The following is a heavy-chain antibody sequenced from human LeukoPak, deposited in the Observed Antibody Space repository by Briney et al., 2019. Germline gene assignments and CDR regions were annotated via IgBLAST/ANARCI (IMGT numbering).Heavy chain of an antibody. CDR3: ATGPAVAGTWAHLQPYTIN. Sequence: ASVKVSCKVSGYTFTDYYMHWVQQAPGKALEWMGLVDPEDGETIYAEKFQGRVTITADTSTDTAYMELSSLRSEDTAVYYCATGPAVAGTWAHLQPYTINWGQGTLVTVSS. D-gene: IGHD6-19*01. J-gene: IGHJ4*02. CDR2: VDPEDGET. CDR1: GYTFTDYY. V-gene: IGHV1-69-2*01.